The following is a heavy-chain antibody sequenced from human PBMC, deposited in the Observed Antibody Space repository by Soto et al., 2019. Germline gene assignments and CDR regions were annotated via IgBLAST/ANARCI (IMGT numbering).Heavy chain of an antibody. CDR3: AREGSTHYYYGLDV. J-gene: IGHJ6*02. CDR1: GGSISGFF. Sequence: PSETLSLTCTASGGSISGFFWTWVRQPPGMPLEGLGHVAASGSTAYNPSLRSRLSLSLDVSKNRFSLELTSVTAADTATYFCAREGSTHYYYGLDVWGQGTTVTVSS. V-gene: IGHV4-4*07. CDR2: VAASGST.